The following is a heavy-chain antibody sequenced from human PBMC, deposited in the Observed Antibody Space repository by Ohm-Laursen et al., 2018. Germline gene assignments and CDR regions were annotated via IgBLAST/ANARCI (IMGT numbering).Heavy chain of an antibody. CDR1: GFTFSSYG. CDR2: IKEDGSET. J-gene: IGHJ4*02. CDR3: ASTYLGY. Sequence: SLRLSCAASGFTFSSYGMLWVRQAPGKGLEWLASIKEDGSETYYVDSVKGRFTISRDNAKNSLYLQMNSLRADDTAVYYCASTYLGYWGQGTLVTVSS. V-gene: IGHV3-7*01.